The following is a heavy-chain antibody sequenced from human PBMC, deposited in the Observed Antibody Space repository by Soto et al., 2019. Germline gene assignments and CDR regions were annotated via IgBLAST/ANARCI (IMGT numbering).Heavy chain of an antibody. CDR2: INPFKGDT. J-gene: IGHJ3*01. CDR1: GYTFSTYG. D-gene: IGHD2-2*02. V-gene: IGHV1-18*01. CDR3: ARVKVPAAILGAFDL. Sequence: ASVKVSCKASGYTFSTYGITWVRQAPGQGLDWMGWINPFKGDTNSAARFQDRVTMTTDTSTRTAYMELRSLRSDDTAVCYCARVKVPAAILGAFDLWGQGTLVTVSS.